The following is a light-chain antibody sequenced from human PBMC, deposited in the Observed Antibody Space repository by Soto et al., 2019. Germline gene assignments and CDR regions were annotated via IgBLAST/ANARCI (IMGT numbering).Light chain of an antibody. CDR2: ATS. V-gene: IGKV3-20*01. CDR1: QTVGSSY. CDR3: QQSGPSPPLT. Sequence: PGERATVSCRASQTVGSSYLPWYQQKLGQAPRLLIYATSSRATGIPDRFSGSGSGTDFTLTISRLEPEDFAVYYCQQSGPSPPLTFGGGTKVEI. J-gene: IGKJ4*01.